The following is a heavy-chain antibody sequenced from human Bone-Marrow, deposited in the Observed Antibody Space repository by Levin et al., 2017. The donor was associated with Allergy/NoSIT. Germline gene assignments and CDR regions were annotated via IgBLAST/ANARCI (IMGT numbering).Heavy chain of an antibody. CDR3: AKSRIPVAAGDYGLDV. CDR2: ISWSSGRI. J-gene: IGHJ6*02. V-gene: IGHV3-9*01. Sequence: GGSLRLSCAASGFTFDDYAMHWVRQAPGKGLEWVSGISWSSGRIGYADSVEGRFTISRDNAMNSLYLQMDNLRPEDTALYYCAKSRIPVAAGDYGLDVWGQGTTVTVSS. D-gene: IGHD6-19*01. CDR1: GFTFDDYA.